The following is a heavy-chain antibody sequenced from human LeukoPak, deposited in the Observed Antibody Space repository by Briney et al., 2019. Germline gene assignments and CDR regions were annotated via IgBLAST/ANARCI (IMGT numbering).Heavy chain of an antibody. CDR3: AKDVGKWESLHFFDY. D-gene: IGHD1-26*01. CDR1: GFTFSSYW. CDR2: ISGSGAST. V-gene: IGHV3-23*01. Sequence: GGSLRLSCAASGFTFSSYWMHWVRQAPGKGLEWISGISGSGASTYYADSVKGRFTISRDDSRNTLYLQMNSLRGDDTAVYYCAKDVGKWESLHFFDYWGQGTLVTVSS. J-gene: IGHJ4*02.